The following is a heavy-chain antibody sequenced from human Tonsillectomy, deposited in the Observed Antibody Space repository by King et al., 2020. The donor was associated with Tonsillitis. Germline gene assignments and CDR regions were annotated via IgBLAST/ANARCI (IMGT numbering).Heavy chain of an antibody. CDR3: ARAPESRGWTTFDI. D-gene: IGHD3-10*01. CDR2: ISYDGSNK. J-gene: IGHJ3*02. CDR1: GFSFSTYD. Sequence: VQLVESGGGVVQPGRSLRLSCAASGFSFSTYDMHWVRQAPGKGLEWVAVISYDGSNKYYADSVKGRFTISRDNSKNTLYLQMNSRRAEDTAVYYCARAPESRGWTTFDIGGQGTMVTVP. V-gene: IGHV3-30-3*01.